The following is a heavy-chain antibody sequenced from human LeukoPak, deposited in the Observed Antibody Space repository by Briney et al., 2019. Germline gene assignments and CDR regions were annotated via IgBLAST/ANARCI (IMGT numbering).Heavy chain of an antibody. CDR2: TYSDGST. J-gene: IGHJ6*02. V-gene: IGHV3-53*01. CDR3: ARDGGSSTMEPTGGYYYYGMDV. D-gene: IGHD1-1*01. Sequence: PGGSRRLSCAASGFTVSRNYMSWVRQAPGKGLERVSLTYSDGSTSYTDSVKGRFTISRDNSKNTLSLQLNSLRAEDTAVYYCARDGGSSTMEPTGGYYYYGMDVWGQGTTVTVSS. CDR1: GFTVSRNY.